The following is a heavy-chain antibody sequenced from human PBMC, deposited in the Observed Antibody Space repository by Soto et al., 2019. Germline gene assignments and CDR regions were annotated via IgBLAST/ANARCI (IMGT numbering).Heavy chain of an antibody. CDR3: AREPYYYDSSGRFDY. D-gene: IGHD3-22*01. Sequence: GGSLRLSCAASGFTFSSYAMHWVRQAPGKGLEWVAVISYDGSNKYYADSVKGRFTISRDNSKNTLYLQMNSLRAEDTAVYYCAREPYYYDSSGRFDYWGQGTLVTVSS. CDR2: ISYDGSNK. J-gene: IGHJ4*02. CDR1: GFTFSSYA. V-gene: IGHV3-30-3*01.